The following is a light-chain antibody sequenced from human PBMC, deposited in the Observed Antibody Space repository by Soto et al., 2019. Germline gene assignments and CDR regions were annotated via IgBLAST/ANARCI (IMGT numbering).Light chain of an antibody. V-gene: IGLV2-14*03. Sequence: QSALTQPASLSGSPGQSITISCTGTSSDFGGYNYVSWYQQYPGKVPKLLIYHVSNRPSGVSNRFSGSKSGNTASLTISGLQAEDEADYFCTSFTSDKLYVFGTGIKVTVL. CDR2: HVS. J-gene: IGLJ1*01. CDR1: SSDFGGYNY. CDR3: TSFTSDKLYV.